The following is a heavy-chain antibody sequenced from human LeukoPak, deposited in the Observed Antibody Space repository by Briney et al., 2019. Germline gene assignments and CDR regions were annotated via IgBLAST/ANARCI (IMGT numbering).Heavy chain of an antibody. D-gene: IGHD3-22*01. CDR3: ARRLTDSSGFYPYYYYGMDV. Sequence: ASVKVSCKASGYTFTSYGISWVRQAPGQGLEWMGWISAYNGNTNYAQKLQGRVTMTTDTSTNTAYMELRSLTSDDTAVYYCARRLTDSSGFYPYYYYGMDVWGQGTTVTVSS. CDR1: GYTFTSYG. V-gene: IGHV1-18*01. CDR2: ISAYNGNT. J-gene: IGHJ6*02.